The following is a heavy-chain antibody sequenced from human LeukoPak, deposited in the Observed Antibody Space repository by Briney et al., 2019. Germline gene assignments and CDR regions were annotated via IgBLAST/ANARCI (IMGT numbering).Heavy chain of an antibody. Sequence: GGSLRLSCAASGFTVTSDFMTWVRQAPGKGLEWVANIKTDGSEKHYVDSVKGRFTISRDNAKNSLYLQMNSLRAEDTAVYYCARDLDTYVVLIAYDTFDIWGQGTMVTVSS. D-gene: IGHD2-21*01. CDR2: IKTDGSEK. CDR3: ARDLDTYVVLIAYDTFDI. V-gene: IGHV3-7*01. CDR1: GFTVTSDF. J-gene: IGHJ3*02.